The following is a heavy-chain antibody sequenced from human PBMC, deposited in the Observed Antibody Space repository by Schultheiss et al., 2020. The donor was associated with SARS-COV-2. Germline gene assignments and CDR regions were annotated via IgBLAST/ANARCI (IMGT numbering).Heavy chain of an antibody. J-gene: IGHJ4*02. D-gene: IGHD1-14*01. Sequence: SETLSLTCTVSGGSISSGGYYWSWIRQPPGKGLEWIGYIYYSGSTNYNPSLKSRVTISVDTSKNQFSLKLSSVTAADTAVYYCARGLEAGIYWGQGTLVTVSS. CDR3: ARGLEAGIY. V-gene: IGHV4-61*08. CDR1: GGSISSGGYY. CDR2: IYYSGST.